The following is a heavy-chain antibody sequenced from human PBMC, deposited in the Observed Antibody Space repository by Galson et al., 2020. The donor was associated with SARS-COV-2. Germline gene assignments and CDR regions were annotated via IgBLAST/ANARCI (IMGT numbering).Heavy chain of an antibody. CDR1: GFTFSSYA. J-gene: IGHJ6*02. CDR2: LSGSGFSP. CDR3: AKDLLEVRAFYAMDV. Sequence: GESLKISCAASGFTFSSYAMNWVRQAPGKGLELVSTLSGSGFSPYYADSVKGRFTISRDNSKNTAYLQMNSLRAEDTAVYYCAKDLLEVRAFYAMDVWGQGTTVTVSS. V-gene: IGHV3-23*01.